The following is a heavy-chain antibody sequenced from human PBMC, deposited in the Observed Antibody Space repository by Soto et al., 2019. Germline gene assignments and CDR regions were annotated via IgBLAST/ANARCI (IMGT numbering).Heavy chain of an antibody. J-gene: IGHJ4*02. CDR1: GFTFSSYS. Sequence: GGSLRLSCAASGFTFSSYSMNWVRQAPGKGLEWVSYISSSSSTIYYADSVKGRFTISRDNAKNSLYLQMNSLRDEDTAVYYCARDRGCSGGICYRDLGYWGQGTLVTVSS. CDR2: ISSSSSTI. V-gene: IGHV3-48*02. CDR3: ARDRGCSGGICYRDLGY. D-gene: IGHD2-15*01.